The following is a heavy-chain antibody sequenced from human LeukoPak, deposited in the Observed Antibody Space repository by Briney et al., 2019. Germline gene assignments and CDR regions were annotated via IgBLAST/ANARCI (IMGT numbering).Heavy chain of an antibody. D-gene: IGHD2-2*02. V-gene: IGHV3-11*01. Sequence: GGSLRLSCAASGFTFSDYYMSWIRQAPGKGLEWVSYISSSGSTIYYADSVKGRFAISRDNAKNSLYLQMNSLRAEDTAVYYCARDVRGTVVVPAAIYPDAFDIWGQGTMVTVSS. J-gene: IGHJ3*02. CDR1: GFTFSDYY. CDR2: ISSSGSTI. CDR3: ARDVRGTVVVPAAIYPDAFDI.